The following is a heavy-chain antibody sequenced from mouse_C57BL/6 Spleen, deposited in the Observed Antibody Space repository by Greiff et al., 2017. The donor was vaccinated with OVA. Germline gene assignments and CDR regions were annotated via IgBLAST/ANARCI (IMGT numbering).Heavy chain of an antibody. CDR1: GFTFSSYT. J-gene: IGHJ4*01. Sequence: EVKVVESGGGLVKPGGSLKLSCAASGFTFSSYTMSWVRQTPEKRLEWVATISGGGGNTYYPDSVKGRFTIFRDNAKNALYLQMSSLRSEDTALYYCARGEYDYDGDYYAMDYWGQGTSVTVSS. V-gene: IGHV5-9*01. CDR2: ISGGGGNT. D-gene: IGHD2-4*01. CDR3: ARGEYDYDGDYYAMDY.